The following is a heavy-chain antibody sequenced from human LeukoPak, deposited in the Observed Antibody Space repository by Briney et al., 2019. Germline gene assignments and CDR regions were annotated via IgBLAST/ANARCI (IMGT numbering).Heavy chain of an antibody. Sequence: SETLSLTCAVCGGFFSGYYWSWIRQPPGKGLEWIGEINHSGSTNYNPSLKSRVTISVDTSKNQFSLKLSSVTAADTAVYYCARDNVDTATLYYFDYWGQGTLVTVSS. V-gene: IGHV4-34*01. CDR1: GGFFSGYY. CDR2: INHSGST. D-gene: IGHD5-18*01. CDR3: ARDNVDTATLYYFDY. J-gene: IGHJ4*02.